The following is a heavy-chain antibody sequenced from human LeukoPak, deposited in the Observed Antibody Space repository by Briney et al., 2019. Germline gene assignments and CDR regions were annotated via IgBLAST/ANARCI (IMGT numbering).Heavy chain of an antibody. CDR3: TRGPIQLWIHNAMDV. CDR1: GFTFGDYA. V-gene: IGHV3-49*04. D-gene: IGHD5-18*01. CDR2: IRSKAYGGTI. J-gene: IGHJ6*02. Sequence: PGRSLRLSCTTSGFTFGDYAMSWVRQAPGKGLEWVGFIRSKAYGGTIEYAASVEGRFTISRDDSKSIAYLQMNSLKIEDTALYYCTRGPIQLWIHNAMDVWGQGTTVTVSS.